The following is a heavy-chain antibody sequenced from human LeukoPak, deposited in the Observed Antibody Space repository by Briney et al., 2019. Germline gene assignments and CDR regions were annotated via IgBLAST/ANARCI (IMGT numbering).Heavy chain of an antibody. CDR3: ARRPPQGWVGGALGGAFDI. Sequence: ASVKVSCKASGYTFTSYGISWVRQAPGQGLEWMGWISAYNGNTNYAQKLQGRVTMTTDTSTSTAYMELRSLRSDDTAVYYCARRPPQGWVGGALGGAFDIWGQETMVTVSS. CDR2: ISAYNGNT. J-gene: IGHJ3*02. V-gene: IGHV1-18*01. D-gene: IGHD3-16*01. CDR1: GYTFTSYG.